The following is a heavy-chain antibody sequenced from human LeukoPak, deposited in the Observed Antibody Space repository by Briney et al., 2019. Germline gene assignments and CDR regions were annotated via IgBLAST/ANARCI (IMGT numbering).Heavy chain of an antibody. CDR1: GGTFSSYA. Sequence: SVKVSCKASGGTFSSYAISWVRQAPGQGLEWMGGIIPIFGTANYAQKFQGRVTITADKSTSTAYMELSSLRSEDTTIYYCARDFGSGVFDPWGQGTLVTVSS. CDR2: IIPIFGTA. V-gene: IGHV1-69*06. CDR3: ARDFGSGVFDP. J-gene: IGHJ5*02. D-gene: IGHD3-10*01.